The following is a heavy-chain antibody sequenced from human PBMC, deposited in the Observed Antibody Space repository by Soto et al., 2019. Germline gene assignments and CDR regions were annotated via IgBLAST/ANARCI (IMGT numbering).Heavy chain of an antibody. CDR2: IYPGDSDT. V-gene: IGHV5-51*01. D-gene: IGHD3-3*01. J-gene: IGHJ6*02. Sequence: GESLKISCKGSGYSFTTHWIGWVRQMPGKGLEWMGIIYPGDSDTKYSPSFQGQVTISADKSISTAYLQWSSLKASDTAIYYCARTLYDFWNGYQNYFYGMDVWGQGTTVTVSS. CDR1: GYSFTTHW. CDR3: ARTLYDFWNGYQNYFYGMDV.